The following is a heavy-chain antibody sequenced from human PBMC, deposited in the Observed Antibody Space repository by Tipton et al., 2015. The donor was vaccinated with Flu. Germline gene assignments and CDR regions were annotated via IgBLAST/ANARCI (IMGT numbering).Heavy chain of an antibody. V-gene: IGHV4-4*02. J-gene: IGHJ4*02. CDR2: IYHSGST. Sequence: TLSLTCDVSGGFISTNNWWTWVRQSPGKGLEWIGEIYHSGSTYYNPSLKSRVTISVDTSKNQFSLKLSSVTAADTAVYYCAREDYVWGSYRFDYWGQGTLVTVPS. CDR3: AREDYVWGSYRFDY. D-gene: IGHD3-16*02. CDR1: GGFISTNNW.